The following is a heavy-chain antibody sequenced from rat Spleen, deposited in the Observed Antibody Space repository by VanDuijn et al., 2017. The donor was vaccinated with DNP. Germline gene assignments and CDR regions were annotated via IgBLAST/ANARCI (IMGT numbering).Heavy chain of an antibody. CDR1: GFTFSDYN. CDR3: TTQKFGNYYGGYFDF. V-gene: IGHV5S10*01. D-gene: IGHD1-11*01. J-gene: IGHJ1*01. Sequence: EVQLVESGGDLVQPGRSLKLSCAASGFTFSDYNMAWVRQAPKKGLEWVATIIYDGSRTYYRDSVKGRFTISRDNAKSTLYLQMDSLRSEDTATYYCTTQKFGNYYGGYFDFWGPGTMVTVSS. CDR2: IIYDGSRT.